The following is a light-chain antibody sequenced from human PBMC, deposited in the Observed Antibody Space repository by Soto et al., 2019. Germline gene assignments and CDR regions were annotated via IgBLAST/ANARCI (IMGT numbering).Light chain of an antibody. Sequence: EIVLTQSPGTLSLSPGERATLSCRAGQSVSSIYLAWYQQKPGQAPRLLIYDASSRATGIPDRFSGSGSGTDFTLTISRLEPEDFAVYYCQQYGSSPPLTFGGGTKVEIK. V-gene: IGKV3-20*01. CDR3: QQYGSSPPLT. CDR1: QSVSSIY. CDR2: DAS. J-gene: IGKJ4*01.